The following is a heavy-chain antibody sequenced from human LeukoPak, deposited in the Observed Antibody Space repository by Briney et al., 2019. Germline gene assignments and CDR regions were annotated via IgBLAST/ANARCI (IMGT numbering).Heavy chain of an antibody. CDR2: IYYSGST. V-gene: IGHV4-39*01. CDR3: ARQSDSSSWRRFDY. D-gene: IGHD6-13*01. CDR1: DGSISGYY. Sequence: SETLSLTCTVSDGSISGYYWGWIRQPPGKGLEWIGSIYYSGSTYYNPSLKSRVTISVDTSKNQFSLKLSSVTAADTAVYYCARQSDSSSWRRFDYWGQGTLVTVSS. J-gene: IGHJ4*02.